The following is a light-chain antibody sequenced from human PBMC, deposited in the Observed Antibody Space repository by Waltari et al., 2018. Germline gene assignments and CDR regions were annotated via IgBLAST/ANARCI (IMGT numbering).Light chain of an antibody. V-gene: IGLV8-61*01. J-gene: IGLJ3*02. Sequence: QTVVTQEPSLSVSPAGTVTLTCALSSGSLSTTSYATWYQQTPGQAPRTLVYKANARSSGVPDRFSGSILGNTAALTITGAQADDESDYYGALYMGSGIWVFGGGTRLTVL. CDR1: SGSLSTTSY. CDR2: KAN. CDR3: ALYMGSGIWV.